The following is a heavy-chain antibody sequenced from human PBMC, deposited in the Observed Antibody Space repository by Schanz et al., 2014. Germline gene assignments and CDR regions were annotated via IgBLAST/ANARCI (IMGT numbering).Heavy chain of an antibody. V-gene: IGHV3-9*01. J-gene: IGHJ4*02. CDR1: GFTFDKYA. D-gene: IGHD6-19*01. Sequence: EVHLLESGGGLVQPGGSLRLSCVASGFTFDKYAMHWVRQAPGKGLEWVSVISWNSGTIGYADSVKGRFTISRDNSKSSLYLQMNSLRVEDTAVYYCAASSGWHPSTDYWGQGTLVTVSS. CDR2: ISWNSGTI. CDR3: AASSGWHPSTDY.